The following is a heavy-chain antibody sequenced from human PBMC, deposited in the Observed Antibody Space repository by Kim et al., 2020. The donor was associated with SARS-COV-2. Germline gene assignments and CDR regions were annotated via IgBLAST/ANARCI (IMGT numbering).Heavy chain of an antibody. CDR1: GFTFSSFA. CDR2: VSKSGDSK. V-gene: IGHV3-23*01. J-gene: IGHJ6*02. CDR3: AKASGSGSYIDTMDV. Sequence: GGSLRLSCAASGFTFSSFAMNWVRQAPGKGLEWVSAVSKSGDSKYYADSVKGRFTISRDNSKNTLYLQMNSLRAEDTAVYYCAKASGSGSYIDTMDVWGQGTAVTVSS. D-gene: IGHD3-10*01.